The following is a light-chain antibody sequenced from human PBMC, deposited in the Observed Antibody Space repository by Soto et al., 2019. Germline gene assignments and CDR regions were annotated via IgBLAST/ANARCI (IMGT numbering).Light chain of an antibody. Sequence: DLQMTQSPSSLSASVGDRVTITCRASQSISSYLNWYQQKPGKAPKLLMYAASSLQSGVPSRFSGSGSGTDFTLTISSRQPEDFETYYCQQSYSTLYSFGQATKLEIK. V-gene: IGKV1-39*01. CDR1: QSISSY. J-gene: IGKJ2*03. CDR3: QQSYSTLYS. CDR2: AAS.